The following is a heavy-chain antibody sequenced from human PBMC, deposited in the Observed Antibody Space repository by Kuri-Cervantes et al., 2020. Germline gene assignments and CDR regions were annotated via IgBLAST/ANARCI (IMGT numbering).Heavy chain of an antibody. J-gene: IGHJ3*02. Sequence: GESLKISCKGSGYSFTSYWIGWVRQMPGKGLEWMGIIYPGDSDTRYRPSFQGQVTISADKSISTAHLQWRSLKASDTAMYYCARRMSGYEGAFDIWGQGTMVTVSS. CDR3: ARRMSGYEGAFDI. CDR2: IYPGDSDT. CDR1: GYSFTSYW. V-gene: IGHV5-51*01. D-gene: IGHD3-10*02.